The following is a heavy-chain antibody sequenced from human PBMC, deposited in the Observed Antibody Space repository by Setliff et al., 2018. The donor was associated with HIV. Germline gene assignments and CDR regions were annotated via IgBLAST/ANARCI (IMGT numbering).Heavy chain of an antibody. D-gene: IGHD5-12*01. J-gene: IGHJ3*02. CDR2: INQSGGI. CDR3: ATASGYDLFMGAFDI. CDR1: GGSFSGYY. V-gene: IGHV4-34*01. Sequence: SETLSLTCAVSGGSFSGYYWSWIRQPPGKGLEWIGEINQSGGINYNPSFKSRVTISIDTFKNQFSMKLYSVTAADTAVYYCATASGYDLFMGAFDIWGQGTMVTVSS.